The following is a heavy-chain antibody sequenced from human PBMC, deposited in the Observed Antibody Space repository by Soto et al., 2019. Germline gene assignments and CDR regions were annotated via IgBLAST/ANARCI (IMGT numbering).Heavy chain of an antibody. V-gene: IGHV4-31*03. Sequence: SETLSLTCTVSGGSISSGGYYWSWIRQHPGKGLEWIGYIYYSGSTYYNPSLKSRVTISVDTPKNQFSLKLSSVTAADTAVYYCARASGIGGYVSNWFDPWGQGTLVTVSS. D-gene: IGHD5-12*01. CDR3: ARASGIGGYVSNWFDP. CDR2: IYYSGST. J-gene: IGHJ5*02. CDR1: GGSISSGGYY.